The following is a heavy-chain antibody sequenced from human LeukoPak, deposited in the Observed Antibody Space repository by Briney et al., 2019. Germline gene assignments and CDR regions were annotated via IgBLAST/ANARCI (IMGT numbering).Heavy chain of an antibody. Sequence: PGGSLRLSCAASGITFSSYAMSWVRQAPGKGLEWVSAISGSGGSTCYADSVKGRFTISRDNSKSTLYLQMNSLRAEDTAVYYRAKPDEKVVAATLNWGQGTLVTVSS. CDR3: AKPDEKVVAATLN. D-gene: IGHD2-15*01. V-gene: IGHV3-23*01. CDR2: ISGSGGST. J-gene: IGHJ4*02. CDR1: GITFSSYA.